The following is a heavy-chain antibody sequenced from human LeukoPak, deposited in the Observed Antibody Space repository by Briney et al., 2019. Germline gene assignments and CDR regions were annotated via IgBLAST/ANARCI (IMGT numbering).Heavy chain of an antibody. CDR2: ISYDGSNK. CDR1: GFTFSSYG. D-gene: IGHD3-10*01. Sequence: PGGSLRLSCAASGFTFSSYGMHWVRQAPGKGLEWVAVISYDGSNKYYADSVKGRFTISRDNSKNTLYLQMNSLRAEDTAVYYCAKMLLWFGESPLCDYWGQGTLVTVSS. J-gene: IGHJ4*02. V-gene: IGHV3-30*18. CDR3: AKMLLWFGESPLCDY.